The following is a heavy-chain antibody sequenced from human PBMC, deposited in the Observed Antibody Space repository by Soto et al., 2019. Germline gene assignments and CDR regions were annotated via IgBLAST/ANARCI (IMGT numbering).Heavy chain of an antibody. CDR1: GYSFTSYW. D-gene: IGHD6-13*01. V-gene: IGHV5-51*01. J-gene: IGHJ6*02. Sequence: GESLKISCKGSGYSFTSYWIGWVRQMPGKGLEWMGIIYPGDSDTRYSPSFQGQVTTSADKSISTAYLQWSSLKASDTAMYYCARHRTTAAAGIHYYYGMDVWGQGXTVTVSS. CDR3: ARHRTTAAAGIHYYYGMDV. CDR2: IYPGDSDT.